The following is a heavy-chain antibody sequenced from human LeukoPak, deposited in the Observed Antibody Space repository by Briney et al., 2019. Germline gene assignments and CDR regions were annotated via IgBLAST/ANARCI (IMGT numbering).Heavy chain of an antibody. CDR3: AKRGVVIRVLLVGFHKEAYYFDS. CDR2: ISGSGGRT. D-gene: IGHD3-10*01. Sequence: QAGGSLRLSCAVSGITLSNYGMSWVRQAPGKGLEWVAGISGSGGRTNYADSVKGRFTISRDNPKNTLYLQMNSLSAEDTAVYFCAKRGVVIRVLLVGFHKEAYYFDSWGQGALVTISS. V-gene: IGHV3-23*01. CDR1: GITLSNYG. J-gene: IGHJ4*02.